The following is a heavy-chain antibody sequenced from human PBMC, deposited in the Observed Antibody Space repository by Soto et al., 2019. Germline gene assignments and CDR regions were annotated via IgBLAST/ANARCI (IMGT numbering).Heavy chain of an antibody. CDR3: AKLISSVDYYYGMDV. Sequence: GSLRLSCAASGFTFSSYAMSWVRQAPGKGLEWVSAISGSGGSTYYADSVKGRFTISRDNSKNTLYLQMNSLRAEDTAVYYCAKLISSVDYYYGMDVWGQGTTVTVSS. J-gene: IGHJ6*02. V-gene: IGHV3-23*01. CDR1: GFTFSSYA. D-gene: IGHD6-6*01. CDR2: ISGSGGST.